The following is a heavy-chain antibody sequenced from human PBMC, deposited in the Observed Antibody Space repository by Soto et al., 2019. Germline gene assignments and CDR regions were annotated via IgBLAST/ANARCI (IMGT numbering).Heavy chain of an antibody. Sequence: GGSLRLSCAASGFTFINYDMTWVRQAPGKGLAWVSGISGSGASTYYADSVKGRFTISRDNSKNTLYLQMNSLRAEDTAVYYCARDRSTVKRYYYYYGMDVWGQGTTVTVSS. CDR3: ARDRSTVKRYYYYYGMDV. D-gene: IGHD4-4*01. J-gene: IGHJ6*02. V-gene: IGHV3-23*01. CDR1: GFTFINYD. CDR2: ISGSGAST.